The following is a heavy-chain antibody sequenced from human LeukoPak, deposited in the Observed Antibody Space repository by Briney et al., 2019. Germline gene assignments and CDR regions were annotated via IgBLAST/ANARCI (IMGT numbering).Heavy chain of an antibody. CDR2: IYHSGST. V-gene: IGHV4-4*02. J-gene: IGHJ4*02. D-gene: IGHD1-1*01. CDR3: ARNEGTFRFFDY. CDR1: GGSISSSDW. Sequence: SETLSLTCAVSGGSISSSDWWNWVRQPPGKGLEWIGEIYHSGSTIYNPSLKSRITMSVDKSKNQFSLKLRSVTAADTAVYYCARNEGTFRFFDYWGQGTLVTVSS.